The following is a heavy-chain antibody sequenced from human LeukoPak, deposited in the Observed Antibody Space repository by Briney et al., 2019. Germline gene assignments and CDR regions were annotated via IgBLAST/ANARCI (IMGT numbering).Heavy chain of an antibody. CDR1: GFTFSNYA. CDR2: ISGSGGRT. V-gene: IGHV3-23*01. CDR3: ANIYGSGSRGIPNDAFDI. J-gene: IGHJ3*02. D-gene: IGHD3-10*01. Sequence: GGSLRLSCAASGFTFSNYAMSWVRQAPGKGLEWVSVISGSGGRTYYADSVKGRFTISRDNSRNTVYLQMTSLRAEDTAVYYCANIYGSGSRGIPNDAFDIWGQGTMVTVSS.